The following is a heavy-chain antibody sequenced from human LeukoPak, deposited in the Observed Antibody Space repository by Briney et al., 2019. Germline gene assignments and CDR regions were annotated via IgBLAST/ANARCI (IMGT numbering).Heavy chain of an antibody. CDR1: GFTFSSYW. Sequence: GGSLSLSCAASGFTFSSYWMSWVRQAPGKGLEWVANIKQDGSERYYVDSVKGRFTISRDNAKNSLYLQMNSLRAEDTAVYYCARQADYYYYYYMDVWGKGTTVTVSS. J-gene: IGHJ6*03. CDR2: IKQDGSER. D-gene: IGHD2-15*01. V-gene: IGHV3-7*01. CDR3: ARQADYYYYYYMDV.